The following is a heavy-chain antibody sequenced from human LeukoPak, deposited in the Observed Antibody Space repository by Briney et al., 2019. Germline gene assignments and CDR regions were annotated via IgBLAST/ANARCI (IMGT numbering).Heavy chain of an antibody. J-gene: IGHJ6*03. CDR3: ARFAAGGSYYYYMDV. CDR2: IGTSSTTI. V-gene: IGHV3-48*01. CDR1: GFTFSSYT. D-gene: IGHD6-25*01. Sequence: GGSLRLSCAASGFTFSSYTMNWVRQPPGKGLEGVSNIGTSSTTIYYADSVKGRFTISRDNAKNSLYLQMDSLRADDTAVYYCARFAAGGSYYYYMDVWGKGTTVTVSS.